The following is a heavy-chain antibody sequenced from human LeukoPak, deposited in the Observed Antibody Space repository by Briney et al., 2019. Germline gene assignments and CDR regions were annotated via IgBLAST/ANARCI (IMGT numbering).Heavy chain of an antibody. J-gene: IGHJ2*01. CDR2: IYHSGNS. D-gene: IGHD6-19*01. V-gene: IGHV4-59*08. Sequence: SETLSLTCTVSGAFISSYYWSWIRQSPGKGLEWIGYIYHSGNSNYNPSLKSRVTISVDTSKNQFSLKLSSVTAADTAVYYCARLGQWLVRGDWYFDLWGRGTLVTVSS. CDR3: ARLGQWLVRGDWYFDL. CDR1: GAFISSYY.